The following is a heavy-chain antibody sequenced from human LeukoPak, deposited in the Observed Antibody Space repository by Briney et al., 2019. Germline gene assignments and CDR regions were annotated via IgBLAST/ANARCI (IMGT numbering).Heavy chain of an antibody. CDR2: ISYDGSNK. D-gene: IGHD3-22*01. CDR1: GFTFSSYA. J-gene: IGHJ4*02. V-gene: IGHV3-30-3*01. Sequence: SLRLSCAASGFTFSSYAMHWVRQAPGKGLEWVAVISYDGSNKYYADSVKGRFTISRDNSKNTLYLQMNSLRAEDTAVYYCARGITMIVVVITTHFDYWGQGTLVTVSS. CDR3: ARGITMIVVVITTHFDY.